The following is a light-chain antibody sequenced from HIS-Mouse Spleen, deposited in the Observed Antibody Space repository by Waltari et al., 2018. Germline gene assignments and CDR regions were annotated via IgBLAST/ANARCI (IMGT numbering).Light chain of an antibody. J-gene: IGLJ2*01. CDR2: RNN. Sequence: QSVLTQPPPASGTPGQRVTISCSGSSSNIGRQHVYSCQQLPGTAPKLIIDRNNQRPSGVPDRFSGSKSGTSASLAISVLRSEDEADYYCAAWDDSLSGHVVFGGGTKLTVL. CDR1: SSNIGRQH. V-gene: IGLV1-47*01. CDR3: AAWDDSLSGHVV.